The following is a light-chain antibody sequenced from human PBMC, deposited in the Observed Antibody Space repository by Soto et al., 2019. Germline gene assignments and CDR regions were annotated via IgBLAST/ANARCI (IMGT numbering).Light chain of an antibody. J-gene: IGLJ3*02. CDR3: QSYDSSLSGWV. Sequence: QSVLTQPPSVSGAPGQRVTISCTGSSSNIGAGYDVHWYQQLPGTAPKLLIYGNGNRPSGVPDRFSGSKSGTSASLAITGLQAEDDTDYYCQSYDSSLSGWVFGGGTKVTVL. V-gene: IGLV1-40*01. CDR1: SSNIGAGYD. CDR2: GNG.